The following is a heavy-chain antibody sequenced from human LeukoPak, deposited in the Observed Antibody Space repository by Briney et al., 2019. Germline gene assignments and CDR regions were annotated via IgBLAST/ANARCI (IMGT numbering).Heavy chain of an antibody. V-gene: IGHV3-66*01. CDR1: GFTVISDY. Sequence: GGSLRLSCAASGFTVISDYMSWVRHAPGKGLQWVSVIYGGDTTYYADSVRGRFIISRDNSKNTLYLHMNDLRAEDTAVYYCARGSLIRDWGQGTLVTVSS. CDR3: ARGSLIRD. J-gene: IGHJ4*02. D-gene: IGHD3-16*01. CDR2: IYGGDTT.